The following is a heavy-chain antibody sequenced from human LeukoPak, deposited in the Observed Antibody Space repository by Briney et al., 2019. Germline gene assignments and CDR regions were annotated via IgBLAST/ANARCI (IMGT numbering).Heavy chain of an antibody. D-gene: IGHD2-15*01. CDR2: IYYSGST. Sequence: SETLSLTCTVSGVSISSSSYYWGWIRQPPGKGLEWIGSIYYSGSTYYNPSLKSRVTISVDTSKNQFSLKLSSVTAADTAVYYCARARYCSGGSCHTIDYWGQGTLVTVSS. CDR1: GVSISSSSYY. J-gene: IGHJ4*02. CDR3: ARARYCSGGSCHTIDY. V-gene: IGHV4-39*07.